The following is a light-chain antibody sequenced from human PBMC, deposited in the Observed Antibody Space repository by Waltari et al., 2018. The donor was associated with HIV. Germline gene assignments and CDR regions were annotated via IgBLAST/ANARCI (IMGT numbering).Light chain of an antibody. CDR1: RTLVYSDGITY. CDR3: MQGTQWLT. J-gene: IGKJ5*01. Sequence: TQLTRSLSVTLGQPASISCRSSRTLVYSDGITYLAWFHQRPGQSPRLLIYKVSWLDSGVPDRFSGSGSDTDFALNITRVEAEDVGIYYFMQGTQWLTFGQGTRLEI. V-gene: IGKV2-30*01. CDR2: KVS.